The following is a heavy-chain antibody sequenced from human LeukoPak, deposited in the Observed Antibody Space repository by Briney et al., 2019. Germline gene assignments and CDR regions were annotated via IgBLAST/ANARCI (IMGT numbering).Heavy chain of an antibody. CDR1: GFTFSNYA. CDR2: ITYSGGNI. D-gene: IGHD1-26*01. V-gene: IGHV3-23*01. J-gene: IGHJ4*02. CDR3: AKEKIRGSYRDY. Sequence: GGSLRLSCAASGFTFSNYAMNWVRQAPGKGLEWVSTITYSGGNIYYADSVKGRFTISRDNSKNTLYLQMNSLRAEDTAVYYCAKEKIRGSYRDYWGQGTLVTVSS.